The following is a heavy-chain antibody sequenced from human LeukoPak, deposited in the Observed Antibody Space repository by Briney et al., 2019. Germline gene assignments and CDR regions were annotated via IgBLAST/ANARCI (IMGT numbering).Heavy chain of an antibody. V-gene: IGHV5-51*01. J-gene: IGHJ4*02. CDR2: IYPGDSDT. CDR1: GYSFTSYW. Sequence: GESLKISCKGSGYSFTSYWIGWVRQMPGQGLERMGIIYPGDSDTRYIPSFQDQVTISANRPISTPYLPWSSLKASDTAMHYFPRPSKNYDFWSGLPGYWGQGTLVTVSS. CDR3: PRPSKNYDFWSGLPGY. D-gene: IGHD3-3*01.